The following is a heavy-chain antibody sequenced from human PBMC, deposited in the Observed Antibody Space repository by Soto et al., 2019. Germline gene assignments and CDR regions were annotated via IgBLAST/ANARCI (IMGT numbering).Heavy chain of an antibody. J-gene: IGHJ6*03. CDR3: AKSPNYDFWSGYYYMDV. D-gene: IGHD3-3*01. CDR1: GFTFSSYA. V-gene: IGHV3-23*01. Sequence: GGSLRLSCAASGFTFSSYAMSWVRQAPGKGLEWVSAISGSGGSTYYADSVKGRFTISRDNSKNTLYLQMNSLRAEDTAVYYCAKSPNYDFWSGYYYMDVWGKGTTVTVSS. CDR2: ISGSGGST.